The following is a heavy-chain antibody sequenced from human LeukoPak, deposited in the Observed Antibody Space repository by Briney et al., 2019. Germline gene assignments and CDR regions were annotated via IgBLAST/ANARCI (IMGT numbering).Heavy chain of an antibody. D-gene: IGHD6-13*01. CDR1: GFTFSSYG. J-gene: IGHJ4*02. V-gene: IGHV3-30*03. CDR3: ATVGAFSSWHFDY. CDR2: ISYDGSNK. Sequence: GRSLRLSCAASGFTFSSYGMHWVRQAPGKGLEWVAVISYDGSNKYYADSVKGRFTISRDNSKNTLYLQMNSLRAEDTAVYYCATVGAFSSWHFDYWGQGTLVTVSS.